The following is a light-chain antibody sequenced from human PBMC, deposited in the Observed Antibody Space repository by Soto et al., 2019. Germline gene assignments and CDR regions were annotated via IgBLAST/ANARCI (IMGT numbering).Light chain of an antibody. CDR1: QSVSSFY. V-gene: IGKV3-20*01. J-gene: IGKJ1*01. CDR3: HHYGTSRT. Sequence: EIVLTQSPGTLSLSQGERATLSCRASQSVSSFYLGWYQQKPGQAPRLLIFDASTRATGIPDRFTGSGSGTDFTLTVNRLEPEDFAVYYCHHYGTSRTFGQGTKVDI. CDR2: DAS.